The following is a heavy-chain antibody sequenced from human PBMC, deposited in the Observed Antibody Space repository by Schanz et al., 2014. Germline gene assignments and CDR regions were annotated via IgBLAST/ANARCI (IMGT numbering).Heavy chain of an antibody. D-gene: IGHD6-6*01. CDR3: AKGRGGTSSEGLDQYYGMDV. J-gene: IGHJ6*02. CDR2: IYSGGST. CDR1: GFTVSSNY. Sequence: EVQLVESGGGLIQPGGSLRLSCAASGFTVSSNYMSWVRQAPGKGLEWVSVIYSGGSTYYADSVKGRFTISRDNSKNMLYLQMNSLRGEDTAVYFCAKGRGGTSSEGLDQYYGMDVWGQGTTVTVSS. V-gene: IGHV3-53*01.